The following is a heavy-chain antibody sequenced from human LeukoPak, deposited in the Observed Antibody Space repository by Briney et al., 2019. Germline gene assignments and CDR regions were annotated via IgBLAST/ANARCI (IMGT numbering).Heavy chain of an antibody. V-gene: IGHV4-38-2*02. CDR1: GYSISSGYY. J-gene: IGHJ5*02. D-gene: IGHD2-8*01. CDR3: ARGNIVLMVYANWFDP. Sequence: SETLSLTCTVSGYSISSGYYWGWIRQPPGKGLEWIGSIYYSGSTYYNPSLKSRVTISVDTSKNQFSLKLSSVTAADTAVYYCARGNIVLMVYANWFDPWGQGTLVTVSS. CDR2: IYYSGST.